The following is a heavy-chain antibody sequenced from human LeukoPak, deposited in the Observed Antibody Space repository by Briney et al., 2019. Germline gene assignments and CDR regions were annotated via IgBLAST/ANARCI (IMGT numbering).Heavy chain of an antibody. CDR1: VFMFPSFG. D-gene: IGHD3-10*01. CDR2: SWHDGYNH. Sequence: GGSLRLSCAASVFMFPSFGIHCVRLAPGKGLEWVAVSWHDGYNHFYADSVKGRFTLSRDNSKNTVTLQVDNLRAEDTGIYYCAKDVNLGSYFGSSLGYYFDYWGQGALVTVSS. CDR3: AKDVNLGSYFGSSLGYYFDY. V-gene: IGHV3-33*06. J-gene: IGHJ4*02.